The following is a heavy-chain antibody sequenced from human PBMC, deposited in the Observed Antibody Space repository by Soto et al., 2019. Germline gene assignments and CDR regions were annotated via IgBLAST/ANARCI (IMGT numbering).Heavy chain of an antibody. J-gene: IGHJ4*02. D-gene: IGHD4-17*01. Sequence: QVHLVQSGAEVKKPGASVKVSCKASGYTFTSYGITWVRQAPGQGLEWMGWISAHNGNTDYAQKLQGRVIVTRDTSTSTAYXXXXXXISXXXXXXXXXXXXYGDYWGQGALVTVSS. CDR2: ISAHNGNT. CDR1: GYTFTSYG. V-gene: IGHV1-18*01. CDR3: XXXXYGDY.